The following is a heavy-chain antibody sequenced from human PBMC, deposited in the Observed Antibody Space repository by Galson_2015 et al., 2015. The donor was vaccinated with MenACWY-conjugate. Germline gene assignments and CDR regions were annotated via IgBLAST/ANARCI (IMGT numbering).Heavy chain of an antibody. V-gene: IGHV3-30*18. D-gene: IGHD2-21*02. CDR1: GVTFSSYG. J-gene: IGHJ4*02. Sequence: SLRLSCAASGVTFSSYGMHWVRQAPGKGLERGAVISYDGSNKYYDDSVKGRFTISRDNSKNTLYLQMNSLRAEDTAVYYCAKARCGRVGGTATTDYWGQGTLVTVSS. CDR3: AKARCGRVGGTATTDY. CDR2: ISYDGSNK.